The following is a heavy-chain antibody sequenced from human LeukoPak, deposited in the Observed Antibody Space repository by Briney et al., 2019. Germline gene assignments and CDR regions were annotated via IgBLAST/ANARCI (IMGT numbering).Heavy chain of an antibody. D-gene: IGHD5-18*01. CDR2: IYYSGST. V-gene: IGHV4-59*01. CDR3: ATTGYSWPRYFDH. CDR1: GGSISSYY. J-gene: IGHJ4*02. Sequence: SETLSLTCTVSGGSISSYYWSWIRQPPGKGLEWIGYIYYSGSTNYNPSLKSRVTISVDTSKNQISLKLSSVTAADTAIYYCATTGYSWPRYFDHWGQGTLVTVSS.